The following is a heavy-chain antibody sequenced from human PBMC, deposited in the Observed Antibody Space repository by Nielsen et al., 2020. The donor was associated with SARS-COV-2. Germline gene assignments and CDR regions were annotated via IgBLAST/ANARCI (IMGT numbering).Heavy chain of an antibody. D-gene: IGHD2-2*01. Sequence: WVRQAPGQGLEWMGRIIPILGVANYAQKFQGRVTITADKSTSTAHMELSSLRSEDTAVYYCASSNCSSTSCYRLYYGMDVWGQGTTVTVSS. J-gene: IGHJ6*02. CDR3: ASSNCSSTSCYRLYYGMDV. V-gene: IGHV1-69*02. CDR2: IIPILGVA.